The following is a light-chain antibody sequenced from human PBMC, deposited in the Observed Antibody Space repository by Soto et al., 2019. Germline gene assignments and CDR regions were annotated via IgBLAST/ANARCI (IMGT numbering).Light chain of an antibody. CDR2: YKSDAHK. Sequence: QLVLTQPSSLSASPGASASLTCTLRSGINVDTYTIYWYQQKAGSPPQYLLRYKSDAHKQQGSGVPSRFSESKDASANAGIFLISGLQSEDEADYYCMIWHSDAYVFGTGTKLTVL. V-gene: IGLV5-45*02. J-gene: IGLJ1*01. CDR3: MIWHSDAYV. CDR1: SGINVDTYT.